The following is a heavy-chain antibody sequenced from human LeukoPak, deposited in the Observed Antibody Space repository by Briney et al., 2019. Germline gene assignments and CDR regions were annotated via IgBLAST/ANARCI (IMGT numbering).Heavy chain of an antibody. Sequence: PGGSLRLSCAASGFTISSYWMNWVRQAPGKGLEWVANIKQDGSEKKYVDSVKGRFTISRDNSKNTLHLQMISLRAEDTAVYYCARDQGAWGYGYNFDYWGQGTLVTVSS. CDR1: GFTISSYW. D-gene: IGHD3-16*01. J-gene: IGHJ4*02. CDR3: ARDQGAWGYGYNFDY. CDR2: IKQDGSEK. V-gene: IGHV3-7*01.